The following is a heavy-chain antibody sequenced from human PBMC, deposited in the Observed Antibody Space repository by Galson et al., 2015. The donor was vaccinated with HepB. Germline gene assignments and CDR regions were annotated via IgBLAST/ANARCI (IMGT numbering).Heavy chain of an antibody. V-gene: IGHV3-33*01. J-gene: IGHJ3*01. D-gene: IGHD3-9*01. CDR2: IWFDGSNR. CDR3: ARDRRHFDWWGDAFDL. Sequence: SLRLSCAASGFTFSNYGMQWVRQAPGKGLEWVAVIWFDGSNRYYADSVKGRFIISRDNSKNTLYLQMNSLRAEDTAVYYCARDRRHFDWWGDAFDLWGQGTMVTVSS. CDR1: GFTFSNYG.